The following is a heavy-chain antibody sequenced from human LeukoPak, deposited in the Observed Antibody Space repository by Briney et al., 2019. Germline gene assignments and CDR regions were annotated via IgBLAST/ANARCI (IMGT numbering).Heavy chain of an antibody. CDR3: ATSDSRVFAY. D-gene: IGHD3-22*01. CDR1: GFNFSSYA. CDR2: ISSGGST. V-gene: IGHV3-23*01. J-gene: IGHJ4*02. Sequence: PVGSLRLSCEASGFNFSSYAMSWVRQAPGKGLEWVSAISSGGSTYYADSVKGRFTISRDNSKNTLYLQMNTLRAEDTAVYYCATSDSRVFAYWGQGTLVTVSS.